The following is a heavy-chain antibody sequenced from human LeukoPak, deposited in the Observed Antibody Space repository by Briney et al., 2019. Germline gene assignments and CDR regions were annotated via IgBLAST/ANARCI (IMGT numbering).Heavy chain of an antibody. D-gene: IGHD3-3*01. CDR2: IKQDGSET. CDR3: ARGQYYDFWSGYYHFDY. Sequence: PGGSLRLSCAASGFTFTNNFMSWVRQVPGKGLEWVANIKQDGSETTYADSVKGRFTISRDNAKNTLYLQMNSLRAEDTAVYYCARGQYYDFWSGYYHFDYWGQGTLVTVSS. CDR1: GFTFTNNF. J-gene: IGHJ4*02. V-gene: IGHV3-7*01.